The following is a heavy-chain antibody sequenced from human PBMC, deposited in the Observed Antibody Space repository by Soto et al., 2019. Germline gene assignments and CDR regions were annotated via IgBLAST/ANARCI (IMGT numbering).Heavy chain of an antibody. CDR1: GYSFTSYW. J-gene: IGHJ6*02. CDR3: ARRRVVPAAMPYYYYGMDV. Sequence: PGESLKISCKGSGYSFTSYWISWVRQMPGKGLEWMGRIDPSDSYTNYSPSFQGHVTISADKSISTAYLQRSSLKASDTAMYYCARRRVVPAAMPYYYYGMDVWGQGTTVTVSS. CDR2: IDPSDSYT. D-gene: IGHD2-2*01. V-gene: IGHV5-10-1*01.